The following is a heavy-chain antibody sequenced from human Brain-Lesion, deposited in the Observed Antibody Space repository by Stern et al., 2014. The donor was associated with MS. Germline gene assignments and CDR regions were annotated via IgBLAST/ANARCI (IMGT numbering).Heavy chain of an antibody. J-gene: IGHJ4*02. D-gene: IGHD3-10*01. CDR1: GFSFEDHG. V-gene: IGHV3-9*01. Sequence: EVQLVESGGGVVQPGRSLRLSCEASGFSFEDHGMHWVRPAPGKGLEWVAGLTWDSGTIAYADSVKGRFTISRDDAKNSLYLHMNGLRAEDTALYYCAKDMMDYFGSGTFGSFDHWGQGTLVTVSS. CDR3: AKDMMDYFGSGTFGSFDH. CDR2: LTWDSGTI.